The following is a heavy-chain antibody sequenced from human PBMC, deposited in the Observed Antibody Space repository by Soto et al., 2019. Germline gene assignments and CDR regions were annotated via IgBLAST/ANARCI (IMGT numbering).Heavy chain of an antibody. CDR1: GFTFSDYY. CDR2: ISSSGSTI. CDR3: GGTVVPAAIGSFVN. V-gene: IGHV3-11*01. J-gene: IGHJ4*02. D-gene: IGHD2-2*01. Sequence: QVQLVESGGGLVKPGGSLRLSCAASGFTFSDYYMRWIRQAPGEGLAWVSYISSSGSTIYYADTVKRGFTISRDNAKNSLCLHMNSRRADGRAVYCCGGTVVPAAIGSFVNCGQGTLVTFSS.